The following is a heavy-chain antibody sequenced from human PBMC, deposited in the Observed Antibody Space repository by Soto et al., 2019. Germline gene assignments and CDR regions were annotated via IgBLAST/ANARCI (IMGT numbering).Heavy chain of an antibody. CDR1: GFTFTDYW. CDR3: ARVRNGDWYFDY. V-gene: IGHV3-74*01. Sequence: EVQLVESGGGLVQPGGSLRLSCAASGFTFTDYWMHWVHQVPGTGLVWVSRINTDGSTTTYADSVQGRFTISRDNAKNTLYLQMNGLRPEDTAVYFCARVRNGDWYFDYWGQGTLVTISS. CDR2: INTDGSTT. J-gene: IGHJ4*02. D-gene: IGHD4-17*01.